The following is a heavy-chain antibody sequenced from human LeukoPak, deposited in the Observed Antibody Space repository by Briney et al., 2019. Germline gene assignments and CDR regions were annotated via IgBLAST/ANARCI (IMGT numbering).Heavy chain of an antibody. J-gene: IGHJ4*02. D-gene: IGHD6-13*01. Sequence: SETLSLTCTVSGGSISSSSYYWGWIRQPPGKGLEWIGSIYYSGSTYYNPSLKSRVTISVDTSRNQFSLKLSSVTAADTAVYYCAREYSGIARYWGQGTLDTVSS. CDR3: AREYSGIARY. CDR2: IYYSGST. CDR1: GGSISSSSYY. V-gene: IGHV4-39*07.